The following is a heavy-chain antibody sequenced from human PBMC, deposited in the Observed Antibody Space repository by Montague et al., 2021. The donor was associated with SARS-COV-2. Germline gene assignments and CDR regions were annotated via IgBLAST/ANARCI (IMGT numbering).Heavy chain of an antibody. Sequence: SLRLSCAASGFTFTNSPMSWVRQAPGKGLDWVSVIHIAGRGTYYSDSVQGRFTISRDNLKNTVYLQMNNLRDVDTAVYYCAKVVDILTGYSLINLDAWGQGTLVVVSS. D-gene: IGHD3-9*01. CDR3: AKVVDILTGYSLINLDA. CDR2: IHIAGRGT. CDR1: GFTFTNSP. V-gene: IGHV3-23*03. J-gene: IGHJ5*02.